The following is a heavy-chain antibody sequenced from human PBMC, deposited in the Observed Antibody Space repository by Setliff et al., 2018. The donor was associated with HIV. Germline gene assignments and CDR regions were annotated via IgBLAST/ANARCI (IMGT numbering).Heavy chain of an antibody. D-gene: IGHD3-22*01. J-gene: IGHJ4*02. CDR1: GFTFSSYA. V-gene: IGHV3-23*01. CDR2: ISGSGGST. Sequence: LRLSCAASGFTFSSYAMSWVRQAPGRGLEWVSAISGSGGSTYYADSVKGRFTISRDNSKNTLYQQMNSLRAEDTAVYYCAKEISAGYYYDSSGGVLDYWGQGTLVTVSS. CDR3: AKEISAGYYYDSSGGVLDY.